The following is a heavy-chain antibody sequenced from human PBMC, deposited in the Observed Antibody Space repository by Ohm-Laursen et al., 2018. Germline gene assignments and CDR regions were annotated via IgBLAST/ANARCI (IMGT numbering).Heavy chain of an antibody. CDR3: ARGTEIFDY. CDR1: GFTFSSHA. Sequence: SLRLSCAASGFTFSSHAMTWVRQAPGKGLEWVSFITSSSTSIYYLDSVKGRFTISRDNAQNSLYLQMNSLRAEDTAVYYCARGTEIFDYWGQGTLVTVSS. J-gene: IGHJ4*02. V-gene: IGHV3-48*01. CDR2: ITSSSTSI. D-gene: IGHD1-7*01.